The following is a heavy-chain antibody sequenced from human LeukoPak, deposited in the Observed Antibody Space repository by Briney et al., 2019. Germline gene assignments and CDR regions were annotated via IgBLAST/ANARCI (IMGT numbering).Heavy chain of an antibody. CDR3: ASELETYYYDSSGRSFDY. CDR1: GFTFSSYS. V-gene: IGHV3-21*01. J-gene: IGHJ4*02. CDR2: ISSSSSYI. D-gene: IGHD3-22*01. Sequence: SGGSLRLSCVASGFTFSSYSMNWVRQAPGKGLEWVSSISSSSSYIYYADPVKGRFTISRDNAKNSLYLQMNSLRAEDTAVYYCASELETYYYDSSGRSFDYWGQGTLVTVSS.